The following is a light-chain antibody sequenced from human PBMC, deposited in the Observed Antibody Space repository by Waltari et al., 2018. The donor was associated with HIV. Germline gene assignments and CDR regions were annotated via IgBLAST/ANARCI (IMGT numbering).Light chain of an antibody. CDR1: QSVTSN. CDR3: QQYDNWLS. CDR2: GAS. V-gene: IGKV3-15*01. Sequence: VMTQSPATLSVSPGERATLSCRASQSVTSNLAWYQLKPGQAPRLLMYGASTRATGIPARFSGSGSGTEFTLTISSLQSEDVAVYVCQQYDNWLSFGGGTKVEIK. J-gene: IGKJ4*01.